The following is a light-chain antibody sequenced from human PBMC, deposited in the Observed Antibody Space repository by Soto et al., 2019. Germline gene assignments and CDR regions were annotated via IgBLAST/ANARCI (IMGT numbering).Light chain of an antibody. Sequence: QSVLTQPPSASGTRGQRVTISGSGGRSNIGSNTVNWYQQLPGTAPKLLMYSNNQRPSGVPDRFSGSKSGTSASLDISGLQSEDEADYYCATWDDSLSGYVFGTGTKVTVL. CDR1: RSNIGSNT. CDR3: ATWDDSLSGYV. CDR2: SNN. V-gene: IGLV1-44*01. J-gene: IGLJ1*01.